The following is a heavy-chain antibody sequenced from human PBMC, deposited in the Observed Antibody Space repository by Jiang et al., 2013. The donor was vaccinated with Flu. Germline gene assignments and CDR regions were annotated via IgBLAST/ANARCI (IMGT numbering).Heavy chain of an antibody. CDR3: ARGGTDYGDSFFDY. V-gene: IGHV4-31*03. Sequence: TVSGGSINSGGYYWTWIRQHPGKGLEWLGYIYYSGSTYYNPSLKSRFTISLDTSKNQFSLKLSSVTAADTAVYYCARGGTDYGDSFFDYWGQGNLVTVSS. CDR2: IYYSGST. CDR1: GGSINSGGYY. D-gene: IGHD4-17*01. J-gene: IGHJ4*02.